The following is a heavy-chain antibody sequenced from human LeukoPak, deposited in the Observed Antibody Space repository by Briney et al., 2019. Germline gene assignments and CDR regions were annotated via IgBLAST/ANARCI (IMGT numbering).Heavy chain of an antibody. Sequence: SETLSLTCAVYGGSFSGYYWSWIRQPPGKGLEWIGHVYTSGSTNYNPSLKSRVTISVDTSKKQFSLKLSSVTAADTAVYYCAREKIGYYDGSGRGWFDPWGQGTLVTVSS. V-gene: IGHV4-4*08. CDR3: AREKIGYYDGSGRGWFDP. D-gene: IGHD3-22*01. J-gene: IGHJ5*02. CDR2: VYTSGST. CDR1: GGSFSGYY.